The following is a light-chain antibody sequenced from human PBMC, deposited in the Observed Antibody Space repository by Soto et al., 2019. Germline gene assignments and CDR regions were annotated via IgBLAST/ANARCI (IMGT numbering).Light chain of an antibody. Sequence: QSALTQPPSASGSPGQSVTISCTGTSSDIGGYYYVSWYQQHPGKAPKLMIYEVSKRPSGVPDRFSGSKSGNTASLTVSRLQTEDEADYYCSSYAGSSNVFGTGTKLTVL. CDR3: SSYAGSSNV. V-gene: IGLV2-8*01. J-gene: IGLJ1*01. CDR1: SSDIGGYYY. CDR2: EVS.